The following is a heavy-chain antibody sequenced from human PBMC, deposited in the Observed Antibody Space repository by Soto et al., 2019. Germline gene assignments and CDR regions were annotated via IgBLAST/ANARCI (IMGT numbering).Heavy chain of an antibody. CDR3: ASGGGCSGGSCYVY. CDR1: GCSISSYY. D-gene: IGHD2-15*01. Sequence: SDTLSLTCTVSGCSISSYYWSWIRQPPGKGLEWIGYIYYSGSTNYNPSLKSRVTISVDTSKNQFSLKLSSVTAADTAVYYCASGGGCSGGSCYVYWGQGTLVTVS. J-gene: IGHJ4*02. V-gene: IGHV4-59*01. CDR2: IYYSGST.